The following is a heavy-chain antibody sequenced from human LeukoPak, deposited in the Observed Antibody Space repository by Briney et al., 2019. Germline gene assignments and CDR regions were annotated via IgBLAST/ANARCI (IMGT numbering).Heavy chain of an antibody. CDR1: GFTVSSNY. V-gene: IGHV3-53*01. J-gene: IGHJ4*02. D-gene: IGHD3-10*01. Sequence: GGSLRLSCAASGFTVSSNYMSWVRQAPGKGLEWVSVIYSGGSTYYADSVKGRFTISRDNSRNTLFLQMNSLRGEDTAEYYCAKDLVNDTLVRGVIPHWGQGTLVTVSS. CDR3: AKDLVNDTLVRGVIPH. CDR2: IYSGGST.